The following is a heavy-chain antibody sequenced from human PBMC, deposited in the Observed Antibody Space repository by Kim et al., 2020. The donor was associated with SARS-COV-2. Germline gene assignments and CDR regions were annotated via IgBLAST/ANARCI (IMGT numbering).Heavy chain of an antibody. D-gene: IGHD3-10*01. CDR3: AKGSSSVLLWFGAFDI. CDR1: GFTFSSYG. V-gene: IGHV3-30*18. J-gene: IGHJ3*02. CDR2: ISYDGSNK. Sequence: GGSLRLSCAASGFTFSSYGMHWVRQAPGKGLEWVAVISYDGSNKYYADSVKDRFTISRDNSKNTLYLQMNSLRAEDTAVYYCAKGSSSVLLWFGAFDIWGQGTMVTVSS.